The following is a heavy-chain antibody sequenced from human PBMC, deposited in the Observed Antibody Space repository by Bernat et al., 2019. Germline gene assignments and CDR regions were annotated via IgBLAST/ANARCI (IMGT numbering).Heavy chain of an antibody. J-gene: IGHJ3*02. CDR3: ARGSASAWTDDSFDI. Sequence: EVQLVESGGGLVQPGGSLRVSCAASGFSFSSYWMHWVRQAPGEGLGWVSCINGDGVRTRDADSVKGRFTISRDNAKNTLYLQMNSLRDEDTAVYYCARGSASAWTDDSFDIWGKGTVVTVSS. D-gene: IGHD6-19*01. V-gene: IGHV3-74*01. CDR2: INGDGVRT. CDR1: GFSFSSYW.